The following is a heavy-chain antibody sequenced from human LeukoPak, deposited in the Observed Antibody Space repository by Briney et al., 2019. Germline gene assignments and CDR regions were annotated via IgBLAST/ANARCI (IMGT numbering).Heavy chain of an antibody. D-gene: IGHD6-19*01. Sequence: ASVKVSCKASGYTFSSYGISWVRQAPGQGLEWVGWISAYNGNTNYAQKLQGRVTMTTDTSTSTAYIELRSLRSDDTAVYYCARDASLAVAGTYDFWGQGTQVTVSS. CDR1: GYTFSSYG. CDR3: ARDASLAVAGTYDF. CDR2: ISAYNGNT. J-gene: IGHJ4*02. V-gene: IGHV1-18*01.